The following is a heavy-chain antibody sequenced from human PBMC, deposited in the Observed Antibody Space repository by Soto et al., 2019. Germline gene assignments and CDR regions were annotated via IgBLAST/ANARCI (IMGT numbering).Heavy chain of an antibody. J-gene: IGHJ4*02. CDR2: IWYDGSNK. Sequence: GGSLRLSCAAYGFTFSSYGMHWVRQAPGKGLEWVAVIWYDGSNKYYADSVKGRFTISRDNSKNTLYLQMNSLRAEDTAVYYCARGSEQLLWFRESATTFDYWCQGTLVTVSS. D-gene: IGHD3-10*01. CDR1: GFTFSSYG. V-gene: IGHV3-33*01. CDR3: ARGSEQLLWFRESATTFDY.